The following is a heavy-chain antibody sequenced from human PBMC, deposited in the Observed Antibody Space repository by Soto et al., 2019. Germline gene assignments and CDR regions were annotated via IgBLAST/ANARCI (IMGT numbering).Heavy chain of an antibody. V-gene: IGHV4-31*03. CDR3: TRGVYCGGACYSGTDS. CDR1: GGSMNSVIYY. Sequence: SETLSLTCTVSGGSMNSVIYYWTWIRQHPGKGLEWIGYISYNGKTYYNPSLASRVSISADTSKNQFSLNLSSVTAADTAVYYCTRGVYCGGACYSGTDSWGQGTLVTVSS. J-gene: IGHJ4*02. D-gene: IGHD2-21*02. CDR2: ISYNGKT.